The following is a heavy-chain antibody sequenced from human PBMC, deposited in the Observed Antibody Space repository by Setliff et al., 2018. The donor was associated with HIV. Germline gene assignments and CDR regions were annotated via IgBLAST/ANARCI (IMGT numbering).Heavy chain of an antibody. CDR2: IKSDGSVIQ. CDR1: GLNFNNYW. J-gene: IGHJ6*03. D-gene: IGHD2-8*02. Sequence: GGSLRLSCAGSGLNFNNYWMHWVRQAPGKGLVWVSHIKSDGSVIQYYVDSVKGRFTIYRDNAKNSLYLQMNSLRAEDTAVYYCARVFWYGLPQIYYYMDVWGKGTTVTVSS. V-gene: IGHV3-74*01. CDR3: ARVFWYGLPQIYYYMDV.